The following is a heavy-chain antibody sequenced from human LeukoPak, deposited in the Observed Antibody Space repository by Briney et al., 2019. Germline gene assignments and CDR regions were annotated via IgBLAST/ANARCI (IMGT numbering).Heavy chain of an antibody. CDR2: IYTSGST. D-gene: IGHD6-25*01. V-gene: IGHV4-4*07. J-gene: IGHJ5*02. CDR1: GGSISSYY. Sequence: SETLSLTCTVSGGSISSYYWSWIRQPAGKGLERIGRIYTSGSTNYNPSLKSRVTMSVDTSKNQFSLNLSSVTAADTAVYYCARHQRLAWFDPWGQGTLVTVSS. CDR3: ARHQRLAWFDP.